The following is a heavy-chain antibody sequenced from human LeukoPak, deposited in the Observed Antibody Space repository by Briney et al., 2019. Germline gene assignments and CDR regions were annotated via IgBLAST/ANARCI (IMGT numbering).Heavy chain of an antibody. V-gene: IGHV3-23*01. CDR3: AAEGLHYDSSGSDY. CDR2: ISGSGGST. CDR1: GFTFSSYE. J-gene: IGHJ4*02. D-gene: IGHD3-22*01. Sequence: QPGGSLRLSCAASGFTFSSYEMNWVRQAPGKGLEWVSAISGSGGSTYYADSVKGRFTISRDNSKNTLYLQMNSLRAKDTAVYYCAAEGLHYDSSGSDYWGQGTLVTVSS.